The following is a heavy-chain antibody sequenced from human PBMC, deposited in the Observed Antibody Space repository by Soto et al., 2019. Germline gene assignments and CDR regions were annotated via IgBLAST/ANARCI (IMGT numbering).Heavy chain of an antibody. CDR3: ARGLILWFAELSRRGGNYYYMDV. J-gene: IGHJ6*03. CDR2: INDSGNI. CDR1: GGSFSGYQ. Sequence: QVQLQQWGAGLLKPSETLSLTCAVYGGSFSGYQWTWIRQTPGKGLEWIGEINDSGNINYNPSLKSRVTILVDTAKKQISLRLSSVTAADTAVYYCARGLILWFAELSRRGGNYYYMDVWGKGTSVTVSS. D-gene: IGHD3-10*01. V-gene: IGHV4-34*01.